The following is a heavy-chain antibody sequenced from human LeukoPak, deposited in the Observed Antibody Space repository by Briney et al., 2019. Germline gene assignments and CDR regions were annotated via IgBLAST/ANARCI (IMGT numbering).Heavy chain of an antibody. CDR2: INPSGGST. J-gene: IGHJ3*02. V-gene: IGHV1-46*01. CDR3: ARDRRGYCTNGVCRDAFDI. CDR1: GYTFTSYY. D-gene: IGHD2-8*01. Sequence: ASVKVSCKASGYTFTSYYMHWVRQAPGQGLEWMGIINPSGGSTSYAQKFQGRVTMTRDMSTSTVYMELSSLRSEDTAVYYCARDRRGYCTNGVCRDAFDIWGQGTMVTVSS.